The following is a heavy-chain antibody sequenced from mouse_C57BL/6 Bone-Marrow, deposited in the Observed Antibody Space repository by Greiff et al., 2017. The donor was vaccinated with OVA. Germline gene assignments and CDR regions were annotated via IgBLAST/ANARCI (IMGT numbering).Heavy chain of an antibody. J-gene: IGHJ4*01. CDR1: GFTFSDAW. V-gene: IGHV6-6*01. CDR2: IRNKANNHAT. Sequence: EVQLVESGGGLVQPGGSMKLSCAASGFTFSDAWMDWVRQSPEKGLEWVAEIRNKANNHATYYAESVKGRFTISRDDSKSSVYLQMNSLRAEDTGIYYCTRTGTALYAMDYWGQGTSVTVSS. D-gene: IGHD4-1*01. CDR3: TRTGTALYAMDY.